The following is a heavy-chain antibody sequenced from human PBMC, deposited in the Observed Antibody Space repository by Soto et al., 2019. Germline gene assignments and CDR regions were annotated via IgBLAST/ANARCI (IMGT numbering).Heavy chain of an antibody. Sequence: QLQLQESGSGLVKPSQTLSLTCTVSGDSIDRGGYTRNWIRQPPGKGLEWIGYIYHSGSAHYNASLEGRVSLSVDMSKNQFSLQLTSVTDADTAVYYCVRASYILPFDPWGQGIFVTVSS. CDR3: VRASYILPFDP. V-gene: IGHV4-30-2*01. D-gene: IGHD3-10*01. CDR1: GDSIDRGGYT. J-gene: IGHJ5*02. CDR2: IYHSGSA.